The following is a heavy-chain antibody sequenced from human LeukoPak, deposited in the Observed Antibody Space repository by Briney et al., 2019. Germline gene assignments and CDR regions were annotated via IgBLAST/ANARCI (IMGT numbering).Heavy chain of an antibody. Sequence: KSSETLSLTCTVSGGSISSYYWSWIRQPPGKGLEWIGYIYYTGNPNYNPSLKSRVTISVDTSKNQFSLKLSSVTAADTAVYFCAGGGKNSGWYGWGQGTLVTVSS. J-gene: IGHJ4*02. D-gene: IGHD6-19*01. V-gene: IGHV4-59*01. CDR3: AGGGKNSGWYG. CDR1: GGSISSYY. CDR2: IYYTGNP.